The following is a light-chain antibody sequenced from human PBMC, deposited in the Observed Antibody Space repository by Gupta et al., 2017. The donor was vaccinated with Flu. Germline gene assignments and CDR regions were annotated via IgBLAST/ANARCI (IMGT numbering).Light chain of an antibody. Sequence: ELVLTPSPGHLSLSPGERATLSCRASQSVSSVSSTSLAWYQQRPGQGPRLLIYRASRRAADIPDRFSGSGSGTDVTRTISRLEPEDFAVYYCQQYRRSPRTFGQGTKVEI. V-gene: IGKV3-20*01. CDR2: RAS. CDR1: QSVSSVSSTS. CDR3: QQYRRSPRT. J-gene: IGKJ1*01.